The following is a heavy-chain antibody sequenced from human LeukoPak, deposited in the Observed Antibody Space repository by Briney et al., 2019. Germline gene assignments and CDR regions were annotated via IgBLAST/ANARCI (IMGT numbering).Heavy chain of an antibody. V-gene: IGHV3-33*06. CDR3: AKWYGDYGFWFDP. CDR2: IWYDGSSK. CDR1: GFTFSSYG. D-gene: IGHD4-17*01. Sequence: GRSLRLSCAASGFTFSSYGMHWVRQAPGKGLEWVAVIWYDGSSKYYADSVKGRFTISRDNSKNTLYLQMNSLRAEDTAVYYCAKWYGDYGFWFDPWGQGTLVTVSS. J-gene: IGHJ5*02.